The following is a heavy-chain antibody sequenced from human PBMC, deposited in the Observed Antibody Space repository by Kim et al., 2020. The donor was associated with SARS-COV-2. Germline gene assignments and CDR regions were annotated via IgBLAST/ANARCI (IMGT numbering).Heavy chain of an antibody. CDR1: GGSISSSSYY. D-gene: IGHD3-3*01. Sequence: SETLSLTCTVSGGSISSSSYYWGWIRQPPGKGLEWIGSIYYSGSTYYNPSLKSRVTISVDTSKNQFSLKLSSVTAADTAVYYCARMCGGNDFWSGYFSLRENENYGMDVWGQGTTVTVSS. V-gene: IGHV4-39*07. CDR2: IYYSGST. J-gene: IGHJ6*02. CDR3: ARMCGGNDFWSGYFSLRENENYGMDV.